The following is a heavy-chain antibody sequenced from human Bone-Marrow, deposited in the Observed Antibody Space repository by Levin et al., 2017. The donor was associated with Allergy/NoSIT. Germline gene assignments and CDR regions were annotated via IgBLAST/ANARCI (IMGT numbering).Heavy chain of an antibody. CDR3: ARDMGWQWRGPKPNPDVFDV. D-gene: IGHD6-19*01. CDR1: EFMFSSYD. V-gene: IGHV3-30*03. J-gene: IGHJ3*01. Sequence: GGSLRLSCAASEFMFSSYDMHWVRQAPGKGLEWVAVISFDGTNKQYGDSVKGRFTISRDDSKNTLYVQMNSLRSEDTAVYYCARDMGWQWRGPKPNPDVFDVWGQGTRFTVSS. CDR2: ISFDGTNK.